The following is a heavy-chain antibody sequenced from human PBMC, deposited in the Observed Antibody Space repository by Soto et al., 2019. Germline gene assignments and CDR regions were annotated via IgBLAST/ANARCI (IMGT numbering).Heavy chain of an antibody. J-gene: IGHJ6*02. CDR1: GYTFTSYG. V-gene: IGHV1-18*01. CDR2: ISAYNGNT. CDR3: ARDGIVVVAATPVYYYYGMDV. D-gene: IGHD2-15*01. Sequence: QVQLVQSGAEVKKPGASMKVSCKASGYTFTSYGISWVRQAPGQGLEWMGWISAYNGNTNYAQKLQGRVTMTTDTSTSTAYMELRSLRSDDTAGYYCARDGIVVVAATPVYYYYGMDVWGQGTTVTVSS.